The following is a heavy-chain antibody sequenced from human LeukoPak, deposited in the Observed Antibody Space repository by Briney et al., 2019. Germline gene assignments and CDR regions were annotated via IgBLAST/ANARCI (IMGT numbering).Heavy chain of an antibody. D-gene: IGHD3-10*01. Sequence: GGSLRLSCAASGFTFSSYAMSWVRQAPGKGLEWVSAITGNGANTFYADSVKGRFTISRDNSKNTMYLQMNSLRAEDTALYYCARDRSGSYPNWFDPWGQGTLVTVSS. CDR2: ITGNGANT. CDR1: GFTFSSYA. V-gene: IGHV3-23*01. J-gene: IGHJ5*02. CDR3: ARDRSGSYPNWFDP.